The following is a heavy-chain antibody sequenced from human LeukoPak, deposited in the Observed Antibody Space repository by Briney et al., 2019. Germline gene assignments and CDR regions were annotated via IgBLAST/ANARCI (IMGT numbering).Heavy chain of an antibody. D-gene: IGHD1-26*01. Sequence: SETLSLTCTVSGGSISSYYWSWIRQPPGKGLEWMGYIYYSGSTNYNPSLKSRVTISVDTSKNQFSLKLSSVTAADTAVYYCARLRPYSGSYFSPYYYYGMDVWGQGTTVTVSS. CDR1: GGSISSYY. CDR2: IYYSGST. CDR3: ARLRPYSGSYFSPYYYYGMDV. J-gene: IGHJ6*02. V-gene: IGHV4-59*08.